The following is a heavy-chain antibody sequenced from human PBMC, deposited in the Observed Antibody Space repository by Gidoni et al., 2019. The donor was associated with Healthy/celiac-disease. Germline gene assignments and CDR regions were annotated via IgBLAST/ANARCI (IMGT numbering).Heavy chain of an antibody. D-gene: IGHD6-13*01. V-gene: IGHV4-39*01. CDR3: ARLDSSSWYGEGAFDI. CDR1: GGSIRSSSYY. J-gene: IGHJ3*02. Sequence: QLQLQESGPGLVKPSETLSLTCTVSGGSIRSSSYYWGWIRPPPGKGLEWIGSIYYSGSTYYNPSLKSRVTISVDTSKNQFSLKLSSVTAADTAVYYCARLDSSSWYGEGAFDIWGQGTMVTVSS. CDR2: IYYSGST.